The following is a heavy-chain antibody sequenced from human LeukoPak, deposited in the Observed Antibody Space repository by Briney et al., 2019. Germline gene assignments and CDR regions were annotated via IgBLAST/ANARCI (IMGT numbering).Heavy chain of an antibody. V-gene: IGHV4-39*07. J-gene: IGHJ6*03. CDR2: IFRDGST. Sequence: PSETLSLTCTVSSGSISTSNYYWGWIRQSPGKGLEWIGTIFRDGSTHYNPSLKTRVTISVDMSRNQFSLKVNSVTAADTAVYYWGREDTVRGARVSYMEVWGKGPTVIVSS. CDR1: SGSISTSNYY. D-gene: IGHD1-26*01. CDR3: GREDTVRGARVSYMEV.